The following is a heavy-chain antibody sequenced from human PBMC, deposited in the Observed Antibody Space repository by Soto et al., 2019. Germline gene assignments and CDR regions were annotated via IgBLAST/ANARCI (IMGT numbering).Heavy chain of an antibody. Sequence: PSETLSLTCTVSGGSISSYYWSWIRQPPGKGLEWIGYIYYSGSTNYNPSLKSRVTISVDTSKNQFSLKLSSVTAADTAVYYCAMSKYDILYYWGQGTLVTVSS. V-gene: IGHV4-59*01. D-gene: IGHD3-9*01. CDR1: GGSISSYY. CDR2: IYYSGST. J-gene: IGHJ4*02. CDR3: AMSKYDILYY.